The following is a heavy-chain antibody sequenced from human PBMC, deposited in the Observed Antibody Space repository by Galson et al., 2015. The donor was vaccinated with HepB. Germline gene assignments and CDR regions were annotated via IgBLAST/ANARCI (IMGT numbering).Heavy chain of an antibody. J-gene: IGHJ6*02. CDR3: ARDRVVRGVISIPGRADYYYYGMDV. V-gene: IGHV3-66*02. Sequence: SLRLSCAASGFTVSSNYMNWVRQAPGKGLEWVSVIYSGGSTYYADSVKGRFTISRDNSKNTLYLQMNSLRAEDTAVYYCARDRVVRGVISIPGRADYYYYGMDVWGQGTTVTVSS. CDR2: IYSGGST. CDR1: GFTVSSNY. D-gene: IGHD3-10*01.